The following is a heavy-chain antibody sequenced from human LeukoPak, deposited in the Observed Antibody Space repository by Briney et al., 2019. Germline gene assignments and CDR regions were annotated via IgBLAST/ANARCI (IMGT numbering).Heavy chain of an antibody. D-gene: IGHD3-10*01. CDR3: ARRWFGGRSAFDI. V-gene: IGHV4-39*01. Sequence: PSETLSLTCTVSGDSIVCSNCYWGWVRQPPGTGLEWIGSIYYSGDTHYNPSLRSRVTISVDTSKNQFSLKLSSVTAADTAVYYCARRWFGGRSAFDIWGQGTMVTVSS. J-gene: IGHJ3*02. CDR2: IYYSGDT. CDR1: GDSIVCSNCY.